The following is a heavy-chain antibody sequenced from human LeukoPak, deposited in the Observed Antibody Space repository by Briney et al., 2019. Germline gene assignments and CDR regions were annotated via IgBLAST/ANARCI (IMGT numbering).Heavy chain of an antibody. Sequence: GESLKISCKGSGYSFTSYWIGWVRQMPGKGLEWMGIMYPGDSDTRYSPSFQGQFTISADKSISTAYLQWSSLKASDTAMYYCARRDGYNMGAFDIWGQGTMVTVSS. CDR2: MYPGDSDT. D-gene: IGHD5-24*01. V-gene: IGHV5-51*01. CDR1: GYSFTSYW. J-gene: IGHJ3*02. CDR3: ARRDGYNMGAFDI.